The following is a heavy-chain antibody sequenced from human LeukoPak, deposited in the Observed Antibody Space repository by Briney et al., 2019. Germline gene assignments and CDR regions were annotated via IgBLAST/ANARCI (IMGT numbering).Heavy chain of an antibody. J-gene: IGHJ4*02. CDR3: ARHAREHYGTSWYDY. Sequence: SETLSPTCTVSGGSIGYCYWSWIRQPPGKGLEWIGYINYSGTTHYNPSLKSRVTISVDTSKNQFSLNLNSVTATDTAVFYCARHAREHYGTSWYDYWGQGALVTVSS. D-gene: IGHD6-13*01. V-gene: IGHV4-59*08. CDR2: INYSGTT. CDR1: GGSIGYCY.